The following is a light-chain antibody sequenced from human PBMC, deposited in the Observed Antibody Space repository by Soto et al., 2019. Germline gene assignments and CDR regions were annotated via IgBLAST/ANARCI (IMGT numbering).Light chain of an antibody. V-gene: IGLV2-14*01. CDR2: DVS. CDR3: SSYTSRTLVE. Sequence: QSVLTQPASVSGSPGQSITISCTGTSSDVGAYNYVSWYQQHPGKAPKLILYDVSNRPSGISNRFSGSKSGNTASLTISGLQPEDEADYYCSSYTSRTLVEFGGGTKLTVL. J-gene: IGLJ2*01. CDR1: SSDVGAYNY.